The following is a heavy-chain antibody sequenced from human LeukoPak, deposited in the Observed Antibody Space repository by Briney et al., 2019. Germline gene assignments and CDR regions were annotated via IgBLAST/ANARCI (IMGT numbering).Heavy chain of an antibody. V-gene: IGHV1-2*02. CDR3: ARDYYYDSSGYYDY. J-gene: IGHJ4*02. CDR2: INPNSGGT. CDR1: GYTFTVYY. D-gene: IGHD3-22*01. Sequence: ASVKVSCKASGYTFTVYYMHWVRQAPGQGLEWMGWINPNSGGTNYAQKFQGRVTMTRDTSISTAYMELSRLRSDDTATYYCARDYYYDSSGYYDYWGQGTLVTVSS.